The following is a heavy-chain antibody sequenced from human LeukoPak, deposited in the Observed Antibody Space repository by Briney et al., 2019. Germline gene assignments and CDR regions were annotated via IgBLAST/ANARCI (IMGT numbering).Heavy chain of an antibody. V-gene: IGHV3-48*04. CDR1: GFTFSSYS. D-gene: IGHD2-2*01. CDR2: ISSSSSTI. J-gene: IGHJ6*03. Sequence: PGGSLRLSCPASGFTFSSYSMNWVRQAPGKGLEWVSYISSSSSTIYHAHSVKGRFTISRDNAKNSLYLQMNSLRAEDTAVYYCARVPGYCSSTSCYYYYYYMDVWGKGTTVTVSS. CDR3: ARVPGYCSSTSCYYYYYYMDV.